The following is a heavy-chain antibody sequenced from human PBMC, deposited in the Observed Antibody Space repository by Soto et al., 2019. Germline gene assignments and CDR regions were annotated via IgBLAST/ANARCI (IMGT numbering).Heavy chain of an antibody. V-gene: IGHV1-3*01. J-gene: IGHJ5*02. CDR2: INAGNGNT. CDR1: GYTFTSYA. CDR3: ARDPTWYSSSPRNWFDP. Sequence: ASVKVSCKASGYTFTSYAMHWVRQAPGQRLEWMGWINAGNGNTKYSQKFQGRVTITRDTSASTAYMELSSLRSEDTAVYYCARDPTWYSSSPRNWFDPWGQGTLVTVSS. D-gene: IGHD6-6*01.